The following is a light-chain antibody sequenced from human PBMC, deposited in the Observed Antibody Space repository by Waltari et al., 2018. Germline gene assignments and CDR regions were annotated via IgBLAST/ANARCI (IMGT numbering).Light chain of an antibody. CDR2: GAS. CDR3: QQYNRWPPLT. J-gene: IGKJ4*01. CDR1: QNIHDN. V-gene: IGKV3-15*01. Sequence: EVLMTQSPATLSVSPGESVTLSCRASQNIHDNLAWYQQKPGQAPRLLIYGASTRATHIPARFRGSGSGTEFTLTINSLQSEDLGIYYCQQYNRWPPLTFGGGTKVEIK.